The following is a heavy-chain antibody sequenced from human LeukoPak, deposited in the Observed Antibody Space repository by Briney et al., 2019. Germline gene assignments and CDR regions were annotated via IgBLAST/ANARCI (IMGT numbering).Heavy chain of an antibody. J-gene: IGHJ4*02. CDR3: ARGSNYGSPYYFDY. V-gene: IGHV3-74*01. Sequence: GGSLRLSCAASGFTFSSYWMHWVRQAPGKGLVWVSRVNPQGSGTSYTDSVKGRFTISGDNAKDALHLRMDNLRAEDTAVYYCARGSNYGSPYYFDYWGQGTLVTVSS. CDR1: GFTFSSYW. D-gene: IGHD4-11*01. CDR2: VNPQGSGT.